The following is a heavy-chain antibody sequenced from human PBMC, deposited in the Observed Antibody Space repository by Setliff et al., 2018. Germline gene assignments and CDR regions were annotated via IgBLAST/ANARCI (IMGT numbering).Heavy chain of an antibody. J-gene: IGHJ4*02. Sequence: PSETLSLTCTVSDGSIRSGDYWGWIRQHPGKGLEWIGYIHRTGTTFYNPSLRSRVTISVDTSKNQFSLKLTSLTAADTAVYYCARAKDGYDFDYFDYWGQGTPVTVSS. D-gene: IGHD5-12*01. CDR2: IHRTGTT. V-gene: IGHV4-31*03. CDR3: ARAKDGYDFDYFDY. CDR1: DGSIRSGDY.